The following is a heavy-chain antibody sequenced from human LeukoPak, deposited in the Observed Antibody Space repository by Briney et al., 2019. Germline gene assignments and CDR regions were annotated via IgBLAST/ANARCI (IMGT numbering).Heavy chain of an antibody. J-gene: IGHJ4*02. CDR2: IYYSGRT. Sequence: SETLSLTCTVSGGSISSSSYYWGWIRQPPGKGLEWIGSIYYSGRTYYNPSLKSRVTISVDTSKNQFSLKLSSVTAADTAVYYCTRDLLGPYCRRGVCKDLGSVGYWGQGTQVTVSS. CDR1: GGSISSSSYY. V-gene: IGHV4-39*02. D-gene: IGHD2-15*01. CDR3: TRDLLGPYCRRGVCKDLGSVGY.